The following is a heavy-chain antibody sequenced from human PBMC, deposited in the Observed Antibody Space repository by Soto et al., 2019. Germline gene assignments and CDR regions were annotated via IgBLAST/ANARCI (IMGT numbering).Heavy chain of an antibody. CDR2: IYTDGRT. CDR1: GFTVSSNY. Sequence: EVQLVESGGGLVQPGGSLRLSCAASGFTVSSNYMTWVRQALGKGLEWVSIIYTDGRTYSADSVKGRFTISRDNSKNTLHRQIDSLRAEDTAVYYCARGKRSGWLYFDYWGQGTLVTVSS. CDR3: ARGKRSGWLYFDY. D-gene: IGHD6-19*01. J-gene: IGHJ4*02. V-gene: IGHV3-66*01.